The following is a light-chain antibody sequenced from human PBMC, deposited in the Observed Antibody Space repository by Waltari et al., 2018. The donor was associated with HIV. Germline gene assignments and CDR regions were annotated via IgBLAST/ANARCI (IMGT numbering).Light chain of an antibody. Sequence: QSVLTQPPSASGTPGQRVTISCSGSSSNIGSNYVYWYQQLPGTAPKLLIYRNKQRPSGVPDRFSGSKSGTSASLAISGLLSEDEADYYCAAWDDSLSGPGVFGGGTKLTVL. J-gene: IGLJ3*02. CDR2: RNK. CDR1: SSNIGSNY. CDR3: AAWDDSLSGPGV. V-gene: IGLV1-47*01.